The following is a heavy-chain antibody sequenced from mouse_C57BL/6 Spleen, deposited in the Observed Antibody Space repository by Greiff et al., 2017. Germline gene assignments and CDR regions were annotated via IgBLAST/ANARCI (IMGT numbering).Heavy chain of an antibody. CDR3: ALTTVVATGYFDY. CDR2: IHPNSGST. D-gene: IGHD1-1*01. Sequence: QVQLQQPGAELVKPGASVKLSCKASGYTFTSYWMHWVKQRPGQGLEWIGMIHPNSGSTNYNEKFKSKATLTVDKSSSTAYMQLSSLTSEDSAVYYCALTTVVATGYFDYWGQGTTLTVSS. J-gene: IGHJ2*01. V-gene: IGHV1-64*01. CDR1: GYTFTSYW.